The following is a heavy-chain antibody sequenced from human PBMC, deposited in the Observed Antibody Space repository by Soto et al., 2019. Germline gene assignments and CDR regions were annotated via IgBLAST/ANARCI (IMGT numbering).Heavy chain of an antibody. D-gene: IGHD6-6*01. CDR2: IKQDGSEK. J-gene: IGHJ5*02. V-gene: IGHV3-7*01. Sequence: EVQLVESGGGLVQPGGSLRLSCAASGFTFSSYWMSWVRQAPGKGLEWVANIKQDGSEKYYVDSVKRRFTISRDNAKDSLYLQMNSLRAEDTAVYYCVRLSSSSHWLHWFCPWCQGTLVTVAS. CDR1: GFTFSSYW. CDR3: VRLSSSSHWLHWFCP.